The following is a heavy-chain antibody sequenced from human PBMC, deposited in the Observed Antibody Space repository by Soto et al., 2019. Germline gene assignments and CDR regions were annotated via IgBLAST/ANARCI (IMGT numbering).Heavy chain of an antibody. J-gene: IGHJ6*02. D-gene: IGHD4-4*01. Sequence: PGESLKISCQGSGYSFTTYWISWVRQMPGKGLEWMGTIDPSDSYTNYSPSFEGPVTISADKSISTAYLQWSSLKASDTAIYYCARERTLTTHNYYDMDVWGQGTTVTVSS. CDR2: IDPSDSYT. CDR3: ARERTLTTHNYYDMDV. V-gene: IGHV5-10-1*01. CDR1: GYSFTTYW.